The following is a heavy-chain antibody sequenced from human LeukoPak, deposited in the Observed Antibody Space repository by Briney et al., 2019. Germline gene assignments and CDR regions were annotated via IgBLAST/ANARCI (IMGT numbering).Heavy chain of an antibody. Sequence: ASVKVSCKASGYTFTSNYLHWVRQAPGQGLEWMGMIYPRDGSTSYAQKFQGRVTVTRDTSTSTVHMELSGLRSEDTAVYYCARDQEGFDYWGQGTLVTVSS. V-gene: IGHV1-46*01. J-gene: IGHJ4*02. CDR3: ARDQEGFDY. CDR1: GYTFTSNY. CDR2: IYPRDGST.